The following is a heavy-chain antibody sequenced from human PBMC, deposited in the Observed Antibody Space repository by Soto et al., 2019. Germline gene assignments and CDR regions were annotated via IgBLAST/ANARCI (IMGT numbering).Heavy chain of an antibody. CDR2: IIGGDGDK. CDR1: GLTFRTFT. D-gene: IGHD3-9*01. Sequence: EVQLLEHGGQLVQPGESLRLSCAASGLTFRTFTMNWFRQAPGKGLEWVSGIIGGDGDKFYSDSVKGRFTISRDNSKDMLFLQMSSLRVDDTAVYYCAKDRDPDGIWTFDSWGQGTLVTVSS. CDR3: AKDRDPDGIWTFDS. V-gene: IGHV3-23*01. J-gene: IGHJ5*01.